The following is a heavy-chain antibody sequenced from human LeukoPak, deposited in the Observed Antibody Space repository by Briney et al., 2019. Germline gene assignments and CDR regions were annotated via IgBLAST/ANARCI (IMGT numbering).Heavy chain of an antibody. Sequence: ASVKVSCKASGYTFTSYYMHWVRQAPGQGLEWMGIINPSGGSTSYAQKFQGRVTMTRAMSTSTVYMELSSLRSEDTAVYYCARDEDPDTAMVAPFDYWGQGTLVTVSS. CDR1: GYTFTSYY. V-gene: IGHV1-46*01. CDR2: INPSGGST. J-gene: IGHJ4*02. D-gene: IGHD5-18*01. CDR3: ARDEDPDTAMVAPFDY.